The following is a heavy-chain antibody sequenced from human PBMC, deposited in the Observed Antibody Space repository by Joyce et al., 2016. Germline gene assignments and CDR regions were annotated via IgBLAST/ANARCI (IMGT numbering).Heavy chain of an antibody. CDR1: GYTLATSY. Sequence: QVQLIQSGAEVKKPGASVKISCKASGYTLATSYLHWERQAPGHGLEWMGIINPGGGTSYAQKFQGRITMTRDTSTSTLYMELRSLRSEDTAVYYCAIRPPDIDAFTFWGQGTLITVSS. J-gene: IGHJ4*02. CDR2: INPGGGT. D-gene: IGHD2-15*01. CDR3: AIRPPDIDAFTF. V-gene: IGHV1-46*01.